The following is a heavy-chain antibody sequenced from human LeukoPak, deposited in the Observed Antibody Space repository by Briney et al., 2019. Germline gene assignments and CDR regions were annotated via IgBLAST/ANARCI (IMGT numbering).Heavy chain of an antibody. CDR3: ARGYCSSTSCYIPDYYYYMDV. J-gene: IGHJ6*03. Sequence: PSETLSLTCAVYGGSFSGYYWSWIRQPPGKGLEWIGEINHSGSTNYNPSLKSRVTISVDTSKNQFSLKLSSVTAADTAVYYCARGYCSSTSCYIPDYYYYMDVWGKGTTVTVSS. D-gene: IGHD2-2*02. CDR2: INHSGST. CDR1: GGSFSGYY. V-gene: IGHV4-34*01.